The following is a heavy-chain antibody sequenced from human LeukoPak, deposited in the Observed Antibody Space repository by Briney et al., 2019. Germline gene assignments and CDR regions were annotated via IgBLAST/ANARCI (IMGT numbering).Heavy chain of an antibody. CDR3: ARDLHYDSSEDYYYGMDV. CDR2: IYSGGST. V-gene: IGHV3-66*01. D-gene: IGHD3-22*01. J-gene: IGHJ6*02. Sequence: GGSLRLSCAASGFTVSSNYMSWVRQAPGKGLEWVSVIYSGGSTYYADSVEGRFTISRDNSKNTLYLQMNSLRAEDTAVYYCARDLHYDSSEDYYYGMDVWGQGTTVTVSS. CDR1: GFTVSSNY.